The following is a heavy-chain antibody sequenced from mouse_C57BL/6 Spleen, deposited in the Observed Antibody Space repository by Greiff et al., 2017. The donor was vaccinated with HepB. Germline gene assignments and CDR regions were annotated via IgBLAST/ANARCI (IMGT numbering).Heavy chain of an antibody. V-gene: IGHV1-72*01. CDR3: ARWGYCDGYYEAD. Sequence: QVQLQQPGAELVKPGASVKLSCKASGYTFTSYWMHWVKQRPGRGLEWIGRIDPNSGGTKYNEKFKSKATLTVDKPSSTAYMQLSILTSEDSAVYYCARWGYCDGYYEADWGQGTLVTVSA. J-gene: IGHJ3*01. CDR2: IDPNSGGT. D-gene: IGHD2-3*01. CDR1: GYTFTSYW.